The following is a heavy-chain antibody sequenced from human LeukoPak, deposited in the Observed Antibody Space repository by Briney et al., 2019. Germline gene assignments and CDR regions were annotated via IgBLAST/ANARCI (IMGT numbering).Heavy chain of an antibody. J-gene: IGHJ4*02. CDR1: GYTFTSYG. CDR2: ISAYNGNT. CDR3: ARVPIYSSGWYYGY. D-gene: IGHD6-19*01. Sequence: GASVTVSCKASGYTFTSYGISWVRQAPGQGLEWMGWISAYNGNTNYAQKLQGRVTMTTDTSTSTAYMELRSLRSDDTAVYYCARVPIYSSGWYYGYWGQGTLVTVSS. V-gene: IGHV1-18*04.